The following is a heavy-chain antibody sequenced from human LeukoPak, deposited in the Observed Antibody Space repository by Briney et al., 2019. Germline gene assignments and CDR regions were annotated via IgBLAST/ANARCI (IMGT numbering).Heavy chain of an antibody. V-gene: IGHV3-21*01. J-gene: IGHJ5*02. Sequence: GGSLRLSCAASGFTFSSYSMNWVRQAPGKGLEWVSSISSSSSYIYYADSVKGRFTISRDNAKNSLYLQMNSLRAEDTAVYYCASRYSSGWYEGNWFDPWGQGTLATVSS. CDR1: GFTFSSYS. D-gene: IGHD6-19*01. CDR2: ISSSSSYI. CDR3: ASRYSSGWYEGNWFDP.